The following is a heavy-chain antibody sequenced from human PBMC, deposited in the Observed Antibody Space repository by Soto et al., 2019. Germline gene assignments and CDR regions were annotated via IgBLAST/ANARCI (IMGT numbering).Heavy chain of an antibody. CDR2: IIPIFGTA. J-gene: IGHJ3*02. CDR3: ARSSSSGWYGGAFDI. D-gene: IGHD6-19*01. V-gene: IGHV1-69*01. Sequence: QVQLVQSGDEVQKPGSSVTVSCKASGGTFSSYAISWVRQAPGQGLEWMGGIIPIFGTANYAQKFQGRVTITADESTSTAYMELSSLRSEDTAVYYCARSSSSGWYGGAFDIWGQGTMVTVSS. CDR1: GGTFSSYA.